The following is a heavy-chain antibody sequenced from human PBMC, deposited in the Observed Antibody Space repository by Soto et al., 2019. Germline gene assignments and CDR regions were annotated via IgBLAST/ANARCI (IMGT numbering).Heavy chain of an antibody. CDR2: IGESGTST. D-gene: IGHD4-4*01. Sequence: PGGSLRLSCAASGFTFSSYAMKWVRQAPGKGLEWVSLIGESGTSTYYADSVKGRFTISRDNSKNTLYLQMNSLRAEDTAVYYCAKEAALDYSNYVHFDYWGQGTLVTVSS. CDR1: GFTFSSYA. J-gene: IGHJ4*02. V-gene: IGHV3-23*01. CDR3: AKEAALDYSNYVHFDY.